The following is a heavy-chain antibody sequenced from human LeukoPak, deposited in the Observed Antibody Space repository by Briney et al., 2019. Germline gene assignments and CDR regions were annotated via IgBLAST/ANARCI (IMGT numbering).Heavy chain of an antibody. CDR3: ARGGRGRFKPGNWFDH. V-gene: IGHV3-23*01. J-gene: IGHJ5*02. Sequence: GGSLRLSCAASGFTFSSYAMSWVRQAPGKGLEWVSATSGSGGSTYYADSVKGRFTISRDNSKNTLYLQMNSLRAEDTAVYYCARGGRGRFKPGNWFDHWGQGTLLTVSS. CDR1: GFTFSSYA. D-gene: IGHD3-3*01. CDR2: TSGSGGST.